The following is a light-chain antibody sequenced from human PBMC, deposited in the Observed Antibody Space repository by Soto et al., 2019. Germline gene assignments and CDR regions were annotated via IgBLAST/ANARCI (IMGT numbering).Light chain of an antibody. V-gene: IGKV1-39*01. CDR1: QSISSH. J-gene: IGKJ3*01. CDR2: DVA. Sequence: DIQMTQSPSSLSASVGDRVIITCRASQSISSHLNWYQQKPGKAPQLLIYDVASLESGVPSRFSGSGSGTDFTLTISSLQPEDFATYYCQQSYRNLLILGPGTKVDIK. CDR3: QQSYRNLLI.